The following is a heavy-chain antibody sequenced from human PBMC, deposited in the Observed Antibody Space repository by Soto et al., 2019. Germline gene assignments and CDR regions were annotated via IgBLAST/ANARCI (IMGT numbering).Heavy chain of an antibody. Sequence: SETLSLTCAVYGGSFSGYYWSWIRQPPGKGLEWIGEINHSGSTNYNPSLKSRVTISVDTSKNQFSLKLSSVTAADTAVYYCARAPSPHYGDYYFDYWGQGTLVTVSS. V-gene: IGHV4-34*01. CDR2: INHSGST. D-gene: IGHD4-17*01. CDR3: ARAPSPHYGDYYFDY. J-gene: IGHJ4*02. CDR1: GGSFSGYY.